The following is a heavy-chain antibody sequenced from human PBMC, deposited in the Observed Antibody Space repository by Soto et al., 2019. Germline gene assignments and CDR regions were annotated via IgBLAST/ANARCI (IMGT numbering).Heavy chain of an antibody. CDR1: GYNFTTYG. D-gene: IGHD6-19*01. Sequence: QVQLVQCGAEVKKPGASVKVSCKTSGYNFTTYGVSWVRLAPGQGLEWMGWISGHNGHTNYAQTFQGRVTMTTDTSTTTASMELRSLRSDDTAVYYCARYQPYSTGYYYFDHWGQGTLAIVTS. CDR2: ISGHNGHT. CDR3: ARYQPYSTGYYYFDH. V-gene: IGHV1-18*01. J-gene: IGHJ4*02.